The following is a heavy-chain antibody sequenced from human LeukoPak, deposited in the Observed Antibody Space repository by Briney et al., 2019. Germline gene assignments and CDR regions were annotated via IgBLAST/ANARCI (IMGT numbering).Heavy chain of an antibody. Sequence: SETLSLTCTVSGGSISSGGYYWSWIRQHPGKGLEWIGYIYYSGSTYYNPSLKSRVTISVDTSKNQFSLKLSSVTAADTAVYYCARGLGGGLYSGSRPIDAFDIWGQGTMVTVSS. J-gene: IGHJ3*02. CDR3: ARGLGGGLYSGSRPIDAFDI. CDR1: GGSISSGGYY. V-gene: IGHV4-31*03. CDR2: IYYSGST. D-gene: IGHD1-26*01.